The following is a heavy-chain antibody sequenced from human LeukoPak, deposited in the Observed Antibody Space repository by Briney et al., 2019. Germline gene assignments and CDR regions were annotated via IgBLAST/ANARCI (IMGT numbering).Heavy chain of an antibody. CDR2: IFYRGST. CDR3: ARGGYYGSGSDDAFDI. D-gene: IGHD3-10*01. J-gene: IGHJ3*02. Sequence: SETLSLTCTVSGGSISSYYWSWIRQPPGKRLEWIGYIFYRGSTNYNPSLKSRVAISEDTSKNQFSLTLSSVTAADTAVYYCARGGYYGSGSDDAFDIWGQGKMVTVSS. V-gene: IGHV4-59*01. CDR1: GGSISSYY.